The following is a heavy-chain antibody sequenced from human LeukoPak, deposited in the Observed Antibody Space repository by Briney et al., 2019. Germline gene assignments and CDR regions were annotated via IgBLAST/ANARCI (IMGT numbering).Heavy chain of an antibody. CDR2: INPSSGGT. V-gene: IGHV1-2*06. D-gene: IGHD5-18*01. J-gene: IGHJ4*02. CDR1: GYTFTGYY. CDR3: ARGPVDTGMGRMVGDY. Sequence: ASVKVSCKASGYTFTGYYMHWVRQAPGQGLEWMGRINPSSGGTNYAQKFQGRVTMTRDTSISTAYMELSRLRSDDTAVYYCARGPVDTGMGRMVGDYWGQGTLVTVSS.